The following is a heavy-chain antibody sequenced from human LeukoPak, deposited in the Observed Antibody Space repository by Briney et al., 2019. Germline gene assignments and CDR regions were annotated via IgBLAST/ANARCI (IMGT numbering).Heavy chain of an antibody. CDR3: ARDGSISWYDY. CDR2: INPSGGTT. Sequence: ASVKVSCKASGYTFINYYMHWVRQAPGQGLEWMGIINPSGGTTSYAQNFQGRVTMTRDTSISTAYMELSRLRSDDTAVYYCARDGSISWYDYWGQGTLVTVSS. V-gene: IGHV1-46*01. D-gene: IGHD2-2*01. CDR1: GYTFINYY. J-gene: IGHJ4*02.